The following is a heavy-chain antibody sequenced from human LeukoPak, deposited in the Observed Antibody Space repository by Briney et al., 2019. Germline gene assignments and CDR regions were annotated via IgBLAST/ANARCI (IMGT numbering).Heavy chain of an antibody. CDR3: ARLTAAGNSHFDY. D-gene: IGHD6-13*01. Sequence: GGSLRLSCAASGFTLSSYSMNWVRQAPGKGLEWVSSISSSSSYIYYADSVKGRFTISRDNAKNSLYLQMNSLRAEDTAVYYCARLTAAGNSHFDYWGQGTLVTVSS. J-gene: IGHJ4*02. CDR1: GFTLSSYS. CDR2: ISSSSSYI. V-gene: IGHV3-21*01.